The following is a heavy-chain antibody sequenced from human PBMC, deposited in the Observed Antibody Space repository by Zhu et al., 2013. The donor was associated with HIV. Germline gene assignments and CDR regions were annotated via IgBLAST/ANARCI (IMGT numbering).Heavy chain of an antibody. D-gene: IGHD2-2*01. CDR1: GYTFINYG. CDR2: IIPIFGTA. J-gene: IGHJ6*02. CDR3: AREVRGYCSSTSCLQYYYYYGMDV. Sequence: QVQLVQSGAEVKKPGASVKVSCKASGYTFINYGIAWVRQAPGQGLEWMGGIIPIFGTANYAQKFQGRVTITADESTSTAYMELSSLRSEDTAVYYCAREVRGYCSSTSCLQYYYYYGMDVWGQGTTVTVSS. V-gene: IGHV1-69*01.